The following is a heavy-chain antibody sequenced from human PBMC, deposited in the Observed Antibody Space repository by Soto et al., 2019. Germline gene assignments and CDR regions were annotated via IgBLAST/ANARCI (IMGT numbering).Heavy chain of an antibody. V-gene: IGHV4-30-2*01. D-gene: IGHD3-3*02. CDR1: GGSISSDYYS. J-gene: IGHJ3*02. CDR3: ARLNKLGNDAFDI. Sequence: SETLSLTCAVSGGSISSDYYSWSWIRQPPGKDLEWIGYIYHGGSTYYNPSLRSRVTLSVDTSKNQFSLRLTSVTAADTAVYSCARLNKLGNDAFDIWGQGTLVTVSS. CDR2: IYHGGST.